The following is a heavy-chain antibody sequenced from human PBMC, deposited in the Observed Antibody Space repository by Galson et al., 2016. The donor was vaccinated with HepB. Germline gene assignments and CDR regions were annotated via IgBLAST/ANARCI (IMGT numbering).Heavy chain of an antibody. Sequence: PALVKPTQTLTLTCTFSGFSLSTSGVGVGWIRQAPGKALAWLALISWDDDTRYSPSLRSRLTITKDTSKNQVVLTMTNMDPVDTATYYCARRGRYYGSGTGWFDPWGQGTLVTVSS. V-gene: IGHV2-5*02. CDR2: ISWDDDT. D-gene: IGHD3-10*01. J-gene: IGHJ5*02. CDR3: ARRGRYYGSGTGWFDP. CDR1: GFSLSTSGVG.